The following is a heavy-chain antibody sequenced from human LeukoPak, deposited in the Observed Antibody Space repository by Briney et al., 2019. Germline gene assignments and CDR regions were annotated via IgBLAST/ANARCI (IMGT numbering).Heavy chain of an antibody. D-gene: IGHD6-19*01. Sequence: SETLSLTCAVYGGSFSGYYWSWIRQPPGKGLEWIGEINHSGSTNYNPSLKSRVTISVDTSKNQFSLKLSSVTAADTAVYYCGGLNDSSGSSAYWGQGTLVTVSS. CDR3: GGLNDSSGSSAY. CDR2: INHSGST. V-gene: IGHV4-34*01. CDR1: GGSFSGYY. J-gene: IGHJ4*02.